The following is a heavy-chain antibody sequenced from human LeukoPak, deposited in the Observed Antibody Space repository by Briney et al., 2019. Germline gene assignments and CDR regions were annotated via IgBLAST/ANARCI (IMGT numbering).Heavy chain of an antibody. V-gene: IGHV4-59*01. D-gene: IGHD3-10*01. CDR3: AKSDYYGASDY. CDR1: AGSISLYNTYY. CDR2: IYYSGST. Sequence: PSETLSLTCTVSAGSISLYNTYYWNWIRQCPGKGLEWIGYIYYSGSTSYNPSLKSRVTISVDTFRNQFSLKLTSVTAADTAIYYCAKSDYYGASDYWGQGTLVTVSS. J-gene: IGHJ4*02.